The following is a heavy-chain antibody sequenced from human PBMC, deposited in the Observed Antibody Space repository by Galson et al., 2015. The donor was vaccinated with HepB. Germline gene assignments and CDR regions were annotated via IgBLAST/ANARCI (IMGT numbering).Heavy chain of an antibody. J-gene: IGHJ6*02. CDR3: VKDGGYDTPSHYYYYYGMDV. CDR2: ISSNGGST. V-gene: IGHV3-64D*06. Sequence: SLRLSCAASGFTFSSSAMHWVRQAPGKGPEYGSAISSNGGSTYYADSVKGRFTISRDNSKNTLYLQRSSLRAEDTAVYYCVKDGGYDTPSHYYYYYGMDVWGQGTTVTVSS. CDR1: GFTFSSSA. D-gene: IGHD5-12*01.